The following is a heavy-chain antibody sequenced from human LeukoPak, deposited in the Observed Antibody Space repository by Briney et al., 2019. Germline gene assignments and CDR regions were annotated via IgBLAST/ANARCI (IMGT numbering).Heavy chain of an antibody. D-gene: IGHD5-18*01. CDR2: IHYSGST. CDR1: GGSISSGDYY. Sequence: PSQTLSLTCTVSGGSISSGDYYWSWIRQPPGKGLQWMGYIHYSGSTYYNPSLKSRVTISVDTSKNQFSLKLSSVTAADTAVYCCARGIYSYGRLDYWGQGTLVTVSS. J-gene: IGHJ4*02. CDR3: ARGIYSYGRLDY. V-gene: IGHV4-30-4*01.